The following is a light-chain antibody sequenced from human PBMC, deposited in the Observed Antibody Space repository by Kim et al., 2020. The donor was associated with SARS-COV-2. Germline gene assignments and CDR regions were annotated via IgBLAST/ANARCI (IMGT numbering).Light chain of an antibody. Sequence: ASTGDRVTITCRASQGISSYLAWYQQKPGKAPKLLIYAASTLQSGVPSRFSGSGSGTDFTLTITCLQSEDFATYYCQQYYSYPRTFGQGTKVEIK. J-gene: IGKJ1*01. V-gene: IGKV1-8*01. CDR1: QGISSY. CDR2: AAS. CDR3: QQYYSYPRT.